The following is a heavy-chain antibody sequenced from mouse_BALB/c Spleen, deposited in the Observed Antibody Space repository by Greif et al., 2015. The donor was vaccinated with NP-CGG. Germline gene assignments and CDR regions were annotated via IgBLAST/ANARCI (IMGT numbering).Heavy chain of an antibody. CDR1: GYTFTDYW. CDR2: IDTSDSYT. V-gene: IGHV1-69*01. D-gene: IGHD2-1*01. Sequence: QVQLQQSGAELVMPGASVKMSCKASGYTFTDYWMHWVKQRPGQGLEWIGAIDTSDSYTSYNQKFKGKATLTVDESSSTAYMQLSSLTSEDSAVYYCARSDGNYGGYFDVWGAGTTVTVSS. CDR3: ARSDGNYGGYFDV. J-gene: IGHJ1*01.